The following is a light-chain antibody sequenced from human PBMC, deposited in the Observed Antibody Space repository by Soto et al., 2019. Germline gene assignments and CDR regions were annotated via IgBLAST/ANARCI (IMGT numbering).Light chain of an antibody. CDR3: TSYTNSSTLGV. CDR2: EVS. Sequence: QSALTQHASVSGSPGQSITISCAGTSSDVGAYNYVSWYQQHPGKAPKLMIYEVSNRPSGVSNRFSGSKSGDTASLTISGLQAEDEAAYYSTSYTNSSTLGVFGTGTKVTVL. J-gene: IGLJ1*01. V-gene: IGLV2-14*01. CDR1: SSDVGAYNY.